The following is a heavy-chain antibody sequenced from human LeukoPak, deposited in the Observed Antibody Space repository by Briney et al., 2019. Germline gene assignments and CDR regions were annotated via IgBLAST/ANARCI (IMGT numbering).Heavy chain of an antibody. CDR2: IYTSGST. Sequence: SETLSLTCTVSGGSISSYYWSWIRQPAGKGLEWIGRIYTSGSTNYNPSLKSRVTMSVDTSKNQFSLKLSSVTAADTAVYYGATWIAAAGYYAFDIWGQGTMVTVSS. CDR3: ATWIAAAGYYAFDI. J-gene: IGHJ3*02. D-gene: IGHD6-13*01. CDR1: GGSISSYY. V-gene: IGHV4-4*07.